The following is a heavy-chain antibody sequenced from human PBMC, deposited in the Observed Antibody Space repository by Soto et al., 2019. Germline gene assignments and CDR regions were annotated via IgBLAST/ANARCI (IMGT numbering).Heavy chain of an antibody. CDR2: INAGNGNT. CDR3: ARRYYDSSAGDYYNGMDV. Sequence: HVQLVQSGAEVKKPGASVKVSCKASGYTFTSYAIHWVRQAPGQRLEWMGWINAGNGNTEYSQKFQGRVTITRDTSASTVYMELSSLRSEETAEYYCARRYYDSSAGDYYNGMDVWGQGTTVTVSS. J-gene: IGHJ6*02. V-gene: IGHV1-3*01. D-gene: IGHD3-22*01. CDR1: GYTFTSYA.